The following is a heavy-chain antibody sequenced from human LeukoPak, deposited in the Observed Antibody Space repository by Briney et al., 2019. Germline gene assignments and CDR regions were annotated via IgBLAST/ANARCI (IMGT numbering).Heavy chain of an antibody. CDR3: AKGGLRYFDWLLTDP. V-gene: IGHV3-48*04. Sequence: GGSLRLSCAASGFTFSSYSMNWVRQAPGKGLEWVSYISSSSSTIYYADSVKGRFTISRDNAKNSLYLQMNSLRAEDTAVYYCAKGGLRYFDWLLTDPWGQGTLVTVSS. CDR2: ISSSSSTI. CDR1: GFTFSSYS. D-gene: IGHD3-9*01. J-gene: IGHJ5*02.